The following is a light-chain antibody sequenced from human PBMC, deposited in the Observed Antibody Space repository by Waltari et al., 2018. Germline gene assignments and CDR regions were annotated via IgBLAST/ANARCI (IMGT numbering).Light chain of an antibody. Sequence: EIVLTQSPGTVSLSPGEGATLSCRASQSVASSYVAWYQQKPGQAPRLLIYGGSGRATGSPDRFSGSWSETDFSLTISRVRPEDSAVYYCQQYATSPRTFGQGTKVENK. CDR2: GGS. CDR3: QQYATSPRT. J-gene: IGKJ1*01. V-gene: IGKV3-20*01. CDR1: QSVASSY.